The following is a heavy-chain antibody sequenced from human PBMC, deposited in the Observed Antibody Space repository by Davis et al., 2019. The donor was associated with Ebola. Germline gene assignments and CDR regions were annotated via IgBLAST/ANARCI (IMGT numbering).Heavy chain of an antibody. CDR1: GYTFTGYY. D-gene: IGHD3-3*01. V-gene: IGHV1-8*02. CDR3: ARGRYYDFWSGYYFVSSIYYYGMDV. J-gene: IGHJ6*02. CDR2: MNPNSGNT. Sequence: ASVKVSCKASGYTFTGYYMHWVRQAPGQGLEWMGWMNPNSGNTGYAQKFQGRVTMTRNTSISTAYMELSSLRSEDTAVYYCARGRYYDFWSGYYFVSSIYYYGMDVWGQGTTVTVSS.